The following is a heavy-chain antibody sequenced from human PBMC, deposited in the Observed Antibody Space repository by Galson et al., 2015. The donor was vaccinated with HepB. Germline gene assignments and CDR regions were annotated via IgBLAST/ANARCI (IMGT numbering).Heavy chain of an antibody. CDR1: GFTFRDYG. CDR2: ISNDGKKM. CDR3: AKQGGALMSGFDC. D-gene: IGHD3-16*01. J-gene: IGHJ4*02. Sequence: SLRLSCAASGFTFRDYGMLWVRQAPGTGLEWVAIISNDGKKMYYGDSVKGRFTISRDNSKNTLFLQMNSLRPEDTAVYYCAKQGGALMSGFDCSGQGTLVTVSS. V-gene: IGHV3-30*18.